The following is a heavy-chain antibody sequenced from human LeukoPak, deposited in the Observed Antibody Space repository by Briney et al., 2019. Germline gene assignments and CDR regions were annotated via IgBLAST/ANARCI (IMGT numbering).Heavy chain of an antibody. CDR1: LGSISSYY. J-gene: IGHJ4*02. Sequence: SETLSLTCTVSLGSISSYYWSWIRQPPGKGLEWIGYIDYSGSANYNPSLKSRVTISVDTSKSQFSLRLSSVTAADTALYYCARAGGGYSYDYWGQGTLVTVSS. CDR3: ARAGGGYSYDY. V-gene: IGHV4-59*01. CDR2: IDYSGSA. D-gene: IGHD5-18*01.